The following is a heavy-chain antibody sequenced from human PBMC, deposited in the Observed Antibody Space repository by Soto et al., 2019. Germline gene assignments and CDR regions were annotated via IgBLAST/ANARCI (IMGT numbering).Heavy chain of an antibody. CDR3: ARDPLRAVAGLVGFDP. CDR1: GFTFRDYY. CDR2: ISSSGSTI. J-gene: IGHJ5*02. Sequence: QVQLVESGGGLVKPGGSLRLSCAASGFTFRDYYMSWIRQAPGKGLEWVSYISSSGSTIFYADSVKGRFTISRDNAKNSLYLQMNSLRAEDTAVYYFARDPLRAVAGLVGFDPWGQGTLVTVSS. V-gene: IGHV3-11*01. D-gene: IGHD6-13*01.